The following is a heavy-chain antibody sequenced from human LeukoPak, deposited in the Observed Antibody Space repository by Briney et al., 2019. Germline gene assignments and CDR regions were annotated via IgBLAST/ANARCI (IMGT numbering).Heavy chain of an antibody. D-gene: IGHD6-19*01. V-gene: IGHV3-7*01. J-gene: IGHJ5*02. CDR2: IKGDASEK. CDR1: GFTFSDYY. Sequence: QPGGSLRLSCAASGFTFSDYYMTWYRQAPGKGLECVAHIKGDASEKYYLDSVKGRFTISRDNAKNSLYLQMNSLRAEDTAVYYCARQAGVTWGQGTLVTVSS. CDR3: ARQAGVT.